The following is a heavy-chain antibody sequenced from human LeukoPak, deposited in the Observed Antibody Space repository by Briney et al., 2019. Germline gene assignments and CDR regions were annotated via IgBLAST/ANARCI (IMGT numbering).Heavy chain of an antibody. V-gene: IGHV3-23*01. Sequence: GGSLRLSCAASGFTVSSNYMSWVRQAPGKGLEWVSAISGSGGSTYYADSVKGRFTISRDNSKNTLYLQMNSLRAEDTAVYYCAKSGGYSGYGSSDYWGQGTLVTVSS. D-gene: IGHD5-12*01. CDR2: ISGSGGST. J-gene: IGHJ4*02. CDR3: AKSGGYSGYGSSDY. CDR1: GFTVSSNY.